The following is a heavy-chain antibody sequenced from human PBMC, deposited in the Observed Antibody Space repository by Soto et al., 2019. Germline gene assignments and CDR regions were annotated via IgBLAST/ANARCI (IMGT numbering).Heavy chain of an antibody. J-gene: IGHJ4*02. CDR2: VYSSGAT. D-gene: IGHD2-2*02. CDR1: GGSIDYYY. Sequence: PSDTLSLTCSVSGGSIDYYYWSWIRQPPGKGLEWIAYVYSSGATNYNPSLKSRATISVDTSKDQFSLKLSSATAADTAVYYCARDRAPYTVFFDYWGQGPLVTVSS. V-gene: IGHV4-59*01. CDR3: ARDRAPYTVFFDY.